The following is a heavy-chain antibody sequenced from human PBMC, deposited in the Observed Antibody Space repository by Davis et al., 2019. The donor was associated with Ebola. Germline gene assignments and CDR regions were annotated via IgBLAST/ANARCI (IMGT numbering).Heavy chain of an antibody. D-gene: IGHD6-13*01. CDR2: IYYSGST. CDR1: GGSISSYY. CDR3: ARTGRYSSSWAPNWFDP. V-gene: IGHV4-59*01. Sequence: MPSETLSLTCTVSGGSISSYYWSWIRQPPGKGLEWIGYIYYSGSTNYNPSLKSRVTISVDTSKDQFSLKLSSVTAADTAVYYCARTGRYSSSWAPNWFDPWGQGTLVTVSS. J-gene: IGHJ5*02.